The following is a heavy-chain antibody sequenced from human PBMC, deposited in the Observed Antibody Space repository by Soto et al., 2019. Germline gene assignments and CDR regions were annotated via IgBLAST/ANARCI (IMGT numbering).Heavy chain of an antibody. J-gene: IGHJ5*01. V-gene: IGHV3-74*01. D-gene: IGHD4-4*01. CDR2: INSDGSST. Sequence: EVQLVESGGGLVQPGGSLRLSCAASGFTLSTYWMHWVRQAPGEGLVWVSRINSDGSSTISADSVKGRFTISRENAKNTVSLQMNSLRAEDTAVYYCTRGRENYSYSDSGGQGILVTVSS. CDR1: GFTLSTYW. CDR3: TRGRENYSYSDS.